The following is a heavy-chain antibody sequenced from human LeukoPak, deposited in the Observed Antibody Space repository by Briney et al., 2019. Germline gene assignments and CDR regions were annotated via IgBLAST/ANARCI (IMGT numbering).Heavy chain of an antibody. CDR1: GYTFTSYD. CDR3: ARGVDLTEYRNNWFDP. Sequence: ASVKVSCKASGYTFTSYDINWVRQATGQGLEWMGWINPNSGGTNYAQKFQGRVTMTRDTSISTAYMELSRLRSDDTAVYYCARGVDLTEYRNNWFDPWGQGTLVTVSS. D-gene: IGHD2/OR15-2a*01. CDR2: INPNSGGT. V-gene: IGHV1-2*02. J-gene: IGHJ5*02.